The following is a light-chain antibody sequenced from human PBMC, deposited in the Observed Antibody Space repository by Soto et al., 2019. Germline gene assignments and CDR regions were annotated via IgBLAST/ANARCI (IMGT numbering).Light chain of an antibody. Sequence: EIVLTQSPATLSLSPGERATLSCRASQSVSSYLAWYQQKRGQAPRLLIYDASNRATDIPARFSGSGSGTDFTLTISSLEPEDFAVYYCHQHNNWPHTFGQGTKLEIK. CDR3: HQHNNWPHT. V-gene: IGKV3-11*01. CDR1: QSVSSY. J-gene: IGKJ2*01. CDR2: DAS.